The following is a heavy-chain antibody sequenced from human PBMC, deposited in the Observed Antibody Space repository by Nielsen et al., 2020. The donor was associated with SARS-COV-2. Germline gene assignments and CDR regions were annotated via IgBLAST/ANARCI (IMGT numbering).Heavy chain of an antibody. V-gene: IGHV3-48*03. D-gene: IGHD3-10*01. CDR3: ARVITDGNYYYYYGMDV. J-gene: IGHJ6*02. CDR2: ISSSGSTI. CDR1: GFTFSSYE. Sequence: GGSLRLSCAASGFTFSSYEMNWVRQAPGKGLEWVSYISSSGSTIYYADSVKGRFTISRDNAKNSLYLQMNSLRAEDTAVYYCARVITDGNYYYYYGMDVWGQGTTVTVSS.